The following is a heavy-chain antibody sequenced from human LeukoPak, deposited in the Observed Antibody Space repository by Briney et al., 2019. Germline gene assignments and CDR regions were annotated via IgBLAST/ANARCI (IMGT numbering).Heavy chain of an antibody. CDR1: GGSISSSSSY. CDR2: IYYSGST. J-gene: IGHJ4*02. CDR3: ETHDTYSGSCLDY. Sequence: SETLSLTCTVSGGSISSSSSYWVWVRQPPGKGLEWIGSIYYSGSTYYNPSLKSRVTISAVPSKTQFSLKLTSVTSADTYVYYCETHDTYSGSCLDYWGQGALVTVSS. V-gene: IGHV4-39*01. D-gene: IGHD1-26*01.